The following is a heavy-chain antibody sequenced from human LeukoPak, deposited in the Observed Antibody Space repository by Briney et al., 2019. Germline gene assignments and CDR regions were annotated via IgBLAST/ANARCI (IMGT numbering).Heavy chain of an antibody. Sequence: PGGSLRLSCAASGFTFSSYSMNWVRQAPGKGLEWVSTISPAGDATYYTDSVKGRFTISRGNSKNTVSLQMSSLRAEDTAVFYCAKRANGYYFDSWGQGTLVTVSS. D-gene: IGHD5-24*01. CDR3: AKRANGYYFDS. CDR1: GFTFSSYS. V-gene: IGHV3-23*01. J-gene: IGHJ4*02. CDR2: ISPAGDAT.